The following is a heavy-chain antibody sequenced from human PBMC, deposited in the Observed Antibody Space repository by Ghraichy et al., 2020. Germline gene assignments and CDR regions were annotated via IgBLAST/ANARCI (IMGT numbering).Heavy chain of an antibody. CDR1: GFTFSSYS. V-gene: IGHV3-23*01. J-gene: IGHJ2*01. D-gene: IGHD1-26*01. Sequence: GGSLRLSCAASGFTFSSYSMSWVRQAPGKGLEWVSAISGSGGSTYYADSVKGRFTISRDNSKNTLYLQMNSLRAEDTAVYYCAKDNELTYWYFDLWGRGTLVTVSS. CDR3: AKDNELTYWYFDL. CDR2: ISGSGGST.